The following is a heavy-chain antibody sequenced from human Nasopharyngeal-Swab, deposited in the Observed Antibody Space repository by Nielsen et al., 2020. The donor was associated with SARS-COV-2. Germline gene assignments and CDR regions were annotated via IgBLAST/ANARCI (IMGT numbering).Heavy chain of an antibody. CDR2: IGDKDHNYTT. CDR3: TTDFYFDY. CDR1: ALIFTASA. J-gene: IGHJ4*02. V-gene: IGHV3-73*01. Sequence: SLTLSCAASALIFTASAIHWVRHASRKWLEWDGRIGDKDHNYTTTYGASVQGRFTTPRDESKNTAFLQMDSLKTEDTALYYCTTDFYFDYWGQGTLVTVSS.